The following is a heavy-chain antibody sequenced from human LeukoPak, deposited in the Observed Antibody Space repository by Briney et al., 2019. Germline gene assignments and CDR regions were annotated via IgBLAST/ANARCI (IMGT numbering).Heavy chain of an antibody. Sequence: GPLRLSCAASGFTFDDYAMHWVRQAPGKGLEWVSAISGSGGSTYYADSVKGRFTISRDNSKNTLYLQMNSLRAEDTAVYYCAKDSNYDSSGYYFNYFDYWGQGTLVTVSS. V-gene: IGHV3-23*01. D-gene: IGHD3-22*01. J-gene: IGHJ4*02. CDR2: ISGSGGST. CDR1: GFTFDDYA. CDR3: AKDSNYDSSGYYFNYFDY.